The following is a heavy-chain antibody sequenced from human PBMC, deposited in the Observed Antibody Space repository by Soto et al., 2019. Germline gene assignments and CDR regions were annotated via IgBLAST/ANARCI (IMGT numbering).Heavy chain of an antibody. CDR3: ARHNYGSGSTYFDY. CDR2: IYYSGST. CDR1: GGSISSYY. J-gene: IGHJ4*02. Sequence: QVQLQESGPGLVKPSETLSLTCTVSGGSISSYYWSWIRQPPGKGLEWIGYIYYSGSTNYNPSLKSRVTISVDPSKNQFSLKLHSMTAADTAVYYCARHNYGSGSTYFDYWGQGTLVTVSS. D-gene: IGHD3-10*01. V-gene: IGHV4-59*08.